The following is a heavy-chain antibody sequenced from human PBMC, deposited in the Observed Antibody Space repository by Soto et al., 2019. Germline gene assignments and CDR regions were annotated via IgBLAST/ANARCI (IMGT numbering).Heavy chain of an antibody. Sequence: PSETLSLPCTVSDGPTSTYYCNCIRQPPGKGLEWIGRIDASGSTDYDPCLKSRVTMSVDTSKNQFSLRLSSVTAADTAVYYCARGGHDFWSGPFDYWGQGAQVTVSS. CDR1: DGPTSTYY. CDR3: ARGGHDFWSGPFDY. V-gene: IGHV4-4*07. D-gene: IGHD3-3*01. CDR2: IDASGST. J-gene: IGHJ4*02.